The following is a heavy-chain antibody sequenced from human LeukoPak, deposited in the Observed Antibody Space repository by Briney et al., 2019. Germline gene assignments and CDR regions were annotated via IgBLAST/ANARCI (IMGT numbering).Heavy chain of an antibody. CDR1: GFTVSSNY. Sequence: QPGGSLRLSCAASGFTVSSNYISWVRQAPGKGLEWVSVIYSGGSTYYADSVKGRFTISRDNSKNTLYLQMNSLRAEDTAVYYCARDPLTMVRGVYYYYGMDVWGQGTTVTVSS. CDR3: ARDPLTMVRGVYYYYGMDV. J-gene: IGHJ6*02. D-gene: IGHD3-10*01. CDR2: IYSGGST. V-gene: IGHV3-66*01.